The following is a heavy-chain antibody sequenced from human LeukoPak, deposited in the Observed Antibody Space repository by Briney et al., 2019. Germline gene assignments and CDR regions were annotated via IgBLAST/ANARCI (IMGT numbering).Heavy chain of an antibody. V-gene: IGHV3-53*01. CDR1: GFTVSSNY. J-gene: IGHJ5*02. D-gene: IGHD3-22*01. CDR3: AGEMYYYDRSGYYAP. CDR2: IYSGGST. Sequence: GGSLRLSCAASGFTVSSNYMSWVRQAPGKGLEWVSVIYSGGSTYYADSVKGRFTISRDNSKNTLYLQMNSLRAEDTAVYYCAGEMYYYDRSGYYAPWGQGTLVTVSS.